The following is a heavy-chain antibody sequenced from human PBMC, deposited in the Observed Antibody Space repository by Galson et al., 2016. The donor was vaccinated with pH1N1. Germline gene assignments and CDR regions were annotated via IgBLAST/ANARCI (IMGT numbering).Heavy chain of an antibody. CDR1: GLTFSSYA. D-gene: IGHD3-22*01. J-gene: IGHJ4*02. V-gene: IGHV3-23*01. CDR2: ITGSGGST. CDR3: ARVRSSGYNYAQHFVD. Sequence: SLRLSCAASGLTFSSYAMHWVRQAPGRGLEWVSTITGSGGSTYYPDSVKGRFTISRDNSKNTLYLQMNNLRREDTAFYYCARVRSSGYNYAQHFVDWGQGTRVTVSS.